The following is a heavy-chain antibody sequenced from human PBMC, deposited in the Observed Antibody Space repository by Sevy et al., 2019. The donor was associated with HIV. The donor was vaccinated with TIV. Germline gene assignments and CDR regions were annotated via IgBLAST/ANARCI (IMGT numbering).Heavy chain of an antibody. V-gene: IGHV3-30-3*01. CDR3: ARDGRYYHGYYYYGMDV. Sequence: GGSLRLSCAASGFTFSSYAMHWVRQAPGKGLEWVAVISYDGSNKYYADSVKGRFTISRDNSKNTLYLQMNSLRAEDTAVYYCARDGRYYHGYYYYGMDVWGQGTTVTVSS. CDR2: ISYDGSNK. D-gene: IGHD3-10*01. J-gene: IGHJ6*02. CDR1: GFTFSSYA.